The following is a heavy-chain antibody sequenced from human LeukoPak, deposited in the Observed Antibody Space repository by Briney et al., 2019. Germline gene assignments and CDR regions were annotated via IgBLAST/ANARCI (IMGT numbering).Heavy chain of an antibody. J-gene: IGHJ4*02. V-gene: IGHV4-61*02. Sequence: PSQTLSLTCTVSGGSISSGSFYWSWIRQPAGKGLEWIGRIYTSGSTNYNPSLKSRVTISVDTSKNQFSLKLSSVTAADTAVYYCARRDSSPPGWSGYPMSDFWGQGTLVTVSS. CDR2: IYTSGST. CDR1: GGSISSGSFY. CDR3: ARRDSSPPGWSGYPMSDF. D-gene: IGHD3-3*01.